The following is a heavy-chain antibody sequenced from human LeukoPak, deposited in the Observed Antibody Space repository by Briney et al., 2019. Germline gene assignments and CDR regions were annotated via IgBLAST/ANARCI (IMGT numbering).Heavy chain of an antibody. Sequence: RASVKVSCKASGYTFTSYGISWVRQAPGQGLEWMGGIIPIFGTANYAQKFQGRVTITADKSTSTAYMELSSLRSEDTAVYYCARGRYYYDSSGSHDAFDIWGQGTMVTVSS. V-gene: IGHV1-69*06. CDR3: ARGRYYYDSSGSHDAFDI. J-gene: IGHJ3*02. CDR2: IIPIFGTA. CDR1: GYTFTSYG. D-gene: IGHD3-22*01.